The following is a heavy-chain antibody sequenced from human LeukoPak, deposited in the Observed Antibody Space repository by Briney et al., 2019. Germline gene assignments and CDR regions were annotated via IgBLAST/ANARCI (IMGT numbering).Heavy chain of an antibody. D-gene: IGHD1-26*01. CDR1: VYTLTELS. CDR2: FDPEDGET. J-gene: IGHJ4*02. Sequence: GASVKVSCKVSVYTLTELSMHWVRQAPGKGLEWMGGFDPEDGETIYAQKFQGRVTMTEDTSTDTAYMELSSLRSEDTAVYYCAIRRWELPYFDYWGQGTLVTVSS. CDR3: AIRRWELPYFDY. V-gene: IGHV1-24*01.